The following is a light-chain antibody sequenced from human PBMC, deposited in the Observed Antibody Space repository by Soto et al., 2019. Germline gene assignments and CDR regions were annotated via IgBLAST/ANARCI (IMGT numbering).Light chain of an antibody. CDR2: GAS. V-gene: IGKV3-20*01. J-gene: IGKJ4*01. CDR1: QSVSNNY. Sequence: EILMTQSPAALSVSPGERATLSCRASQSVSNNYLAWYQQKPGQAPRLLIHGASTRATGIPDRFSGGGSGTDFTLTISRLEPEDFAVYYCQQFSSYPLTFGGGTKVDIK. CDR3: QQFSSYPLT.